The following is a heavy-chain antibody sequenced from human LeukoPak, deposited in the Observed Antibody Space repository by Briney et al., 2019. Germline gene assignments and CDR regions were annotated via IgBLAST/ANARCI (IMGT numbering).Heavy chain of an antibody. CDR1: GYTLTGYY. CDR3: ARGVGLGKRSSTSCYYFDY. D-gene: IGHD2-2*01. J-gene: IGHJ4*02. V-gene: IGHV1-18*04. CDR2: ISAYNGNT. Sequence: ASVKVSCKASGYTLTGYYIHWVRQAPGQGLEWMGWISAYNGNTNYAQKLQGRVTMTTDTSTSTAYMELRSLRSDDTAVYYCARGVGLGKRSSTSCYYFDYWGQGTLVTVSS.